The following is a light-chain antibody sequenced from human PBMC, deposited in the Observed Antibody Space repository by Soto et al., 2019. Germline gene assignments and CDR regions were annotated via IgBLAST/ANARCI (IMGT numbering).Light chain of an antibody. J-gene: IGKJ2*01. Sequence: EIVLTQSPATLSFSPVERATLSCRASQSVSSYLAWYQQKPGQAPRLLIYDASNRATGIPARFSGSGSGTDFTLTISSLEPEDFAVYYCQQRSNWPPGYTFGQGTKVDIK. CDR2: DAS. CDR1: QSVSSY. CDR3: QQRSNWPPGYT. V-gene: IGKV3-11*01.